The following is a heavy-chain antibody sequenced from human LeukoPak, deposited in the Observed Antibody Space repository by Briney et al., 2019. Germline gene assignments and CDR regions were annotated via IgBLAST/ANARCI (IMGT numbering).Heavy chain of an antibody. CDR3: AKATGRSAMSYFDY. J-gene: IGHJ4*02. V-gene: IGHV3-9*03. Sequence: GGSLRLSCAASGFTFDDYAMHWVRQAPGKGLEWVSGISWNSGSIGYADSVKGRFTISKDNAKNSLYLQMNSLRAEDMALYYCAKATGRSAMSYFDYWGRGTLVTVSS. D-gene: IGHD2-2*01. CDR2: ISWNSGSI. CDR1: GFTFDDYA.